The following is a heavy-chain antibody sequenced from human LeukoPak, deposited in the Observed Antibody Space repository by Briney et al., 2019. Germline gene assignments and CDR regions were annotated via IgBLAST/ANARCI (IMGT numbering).Heavy chain of an antibody. Sequence: GASVKVSCKASGYTFTGYYMHWVRQAPGQGLEWMGRINPNSGGTNYAQKFQGRVTMIRDTSISTAYMELSRLRSDDTAVYYCARPYDFWSGYYPPTYYYYGMDVWGQGTTVTVSS. V-gene: IGHV1-2*06. CDR2: INPNSGGT. J-gene: IGHJ6*02. CDR3: ARPYDFWSGYYPPTYYYYGMDV. CDR1: GYTFTGYY. D-gene: IGHD3-3*01.